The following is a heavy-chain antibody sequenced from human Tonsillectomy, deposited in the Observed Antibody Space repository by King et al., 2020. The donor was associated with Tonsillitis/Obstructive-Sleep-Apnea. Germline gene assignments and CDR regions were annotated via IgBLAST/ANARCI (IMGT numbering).Heavy chain of an antibody. CDR1: GFTFSSYA. CDR3: ASWALTIFGVVNPLYFDY. CDR2: ISYDGSNK. Sequence: VQLVESGGGVVQPGRSLRLSCAASGFTFSSYAMHWVRQAPGKGLEWVAVISYDGSNKYYADSVKGRFTISSDNSKNRLYLQMNSLRAEDTAVYYCASWALTIFGVVNPLYFDYWGQGTLVTVSA. D-gene: IGHD3-3*01. J-gene: IGHJ4*02. V-gene: IGHV3-30*01.